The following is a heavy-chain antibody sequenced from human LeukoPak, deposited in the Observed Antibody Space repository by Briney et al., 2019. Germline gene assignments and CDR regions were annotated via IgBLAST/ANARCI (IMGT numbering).Heavy chain of an antibody. Sequence: SGGSLRLSCAASGFTFSSYAMSWVRQAPGKGLEWVSAISGSGGSTYYADSVKGRFTISRDNSKNTLYLQMNSLRAEDTAVYYCARDEEQNYGMDVWGQGTTVTVSS. J-gene: IGHJ6*02. CDR3: ARDEEQNYGMDV. D-gene: IGHD1-26*01. CDR2: ISGSGGST. CDR1: GFTFSSYA. V-gene: IGHV3-23*01.